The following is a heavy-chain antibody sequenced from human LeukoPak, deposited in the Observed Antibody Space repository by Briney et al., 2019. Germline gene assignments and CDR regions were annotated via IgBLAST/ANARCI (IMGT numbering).Heavy chain of an antibody. CDR3: AKVLNYYDSSGYYYFDY. J-gene: IGHJ4*02. CDR2: ISGSGGST. Sequence: GGSLRLSCAASGFTFSSYAMSWVRQAPGKGLEWVSAISGSGGSTCYADSVKGRFTISRDNSKNTLYLQMNSLRAEDTAVYYCAKVLNYYDSSGYYYFDYWGQGTLVTVSS. V-gene: IGHV3-23*01. CDR1: GFTFSSYA. D-gene: IGHD3-22*01.